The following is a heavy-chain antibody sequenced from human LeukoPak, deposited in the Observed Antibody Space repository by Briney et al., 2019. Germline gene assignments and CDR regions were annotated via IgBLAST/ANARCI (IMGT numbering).Heavy chain of an antibody. CDR1: GYTFTGYY. CDR2: MNPTSGNT. Sequence: GASVEVSCKASGYTFTGYYMHWVRQAPGQGLEWMGWMNPTSGNTDYARKIQGRVALSADTSIGTAYMELSSLRSDDTAVYYCSSGYNNRNWGQGTLVTVSS. J-gene: IGHJ4*02. V-gene: IGHV1-8*02. CDR3: SSGYNNRN. D-gene: IGHD1-14*01.